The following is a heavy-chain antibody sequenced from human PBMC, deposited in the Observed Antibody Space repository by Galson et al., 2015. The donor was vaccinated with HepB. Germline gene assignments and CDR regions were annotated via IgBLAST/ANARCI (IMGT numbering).Heavy chain of an antibody. Sequence: SLRLSCAASGFTFDDYGMSWVRQAPGKGLEWVSGINWNGGSTGYADSVKGRFTISRDNAKNSLYLQMNSLRAEDTALYYCARDHSGFDSSGYYEPSYFDYWGQGTLVTVSS. CDR1: GFTFDDYG. CDR3: ARDHSGFDSSGYYEPSYFDY. J-gene: IGHJ4*02. D-gene: IGHD3-22*01. V-gene: IGHV3-20*04. CDR2: INWNGGST.